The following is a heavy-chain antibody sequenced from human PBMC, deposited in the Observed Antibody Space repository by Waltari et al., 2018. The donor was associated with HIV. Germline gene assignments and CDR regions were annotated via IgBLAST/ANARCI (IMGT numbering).Heavy chain of an antibody. V-gene: IGHV3-23*04. CDR1: GFTFSMYV. D-gene: IGHD2-2*01. CDR2: ISGNGGSR. J-gene: IGHJ4*02. CDR3: AKVPVLPTGREDY. Sequence: EVQLVESGGGLVQPGAFLRLSCAASGFTFSMYVMTWVRQAPGKGLQGVAGISGNGGSRYYTDSVKGRFTISRDNSKKTLYLQMDSLRAEDTAVYYCAKVPVLPTGREDYWGQGTLVTVSS.